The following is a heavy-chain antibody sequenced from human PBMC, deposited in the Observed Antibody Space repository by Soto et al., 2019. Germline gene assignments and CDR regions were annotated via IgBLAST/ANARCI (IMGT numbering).Heavy chain of an antibody. D-gene: IGHD4-17*01. J-gene: IGHJ4*02. CDR3: AKNGQPPYYYYGLDH. CDR2: ISGYNGDT. CDR1: GYTFTRYG. V-gene: IGHV1-18*01. Sequence: ASVKVSCKASGYTFTRYGISWVRQAPGQGLEWMGWISGYNGDTNYAQKFQDRVSMTIDTSTGTAYMELRSLTSDDTAIYYCAKNGQPPYYYYGLDHWGQGTLVTVSS.